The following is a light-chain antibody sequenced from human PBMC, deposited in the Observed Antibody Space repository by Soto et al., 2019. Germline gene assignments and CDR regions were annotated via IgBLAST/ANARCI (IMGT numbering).Light chain of an antibody. J-gene: IGKJ4*01. Sequence: EIVLTQSPGTLSSSPGERATLSCRASQSVSSSYLAWYQQKPGQPPRLLIYGASSRATGIPDRFGGSGSGTDFTLTISRLEPEDFAVYYCQQYGSSPPLTFGGGTKVEIK. CDR2: GAS. CDR3: QQYGSSPPLT. V-gene: IGKV3-20*01. CDR1: QSVSSSY.